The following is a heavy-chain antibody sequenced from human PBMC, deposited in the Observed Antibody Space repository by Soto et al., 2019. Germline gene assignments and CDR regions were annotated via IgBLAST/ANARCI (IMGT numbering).Heavy chain of an antibody. J-gene: IGHJ4*02. D-gene: IGHD2-15*01. V-gene: IGHV3-7*03. CDR2: IKHDGSET. CDR1: GFTFDTFW. CDR3: ARDFATHCSGSTCYPYAY. Sequence: GGSLRLSCAASGFTFDTFWMSWVRQSPGKGLEWVANIKHDGSETNYVDSVKGRFTISRDNAKNSLFLQMNTLRTEDTAVYYCARDFATHCSGSTCYPYAYWGQGALVTVSS.